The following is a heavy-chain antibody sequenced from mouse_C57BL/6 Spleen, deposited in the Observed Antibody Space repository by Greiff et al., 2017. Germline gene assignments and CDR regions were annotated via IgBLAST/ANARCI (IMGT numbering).Heavy chain of an antibody. Sequence: QVQLQQPGAELVRPGSSVKLSCKASGYTFTSYWMHWVKQRPIQGLEWIGNIDPSDSETHYNQKFKDKATLTVDKSSSTAYMQLSSLTSEDSAVXYCARGGYYYGSSPNYYAMDYWGQGTSVTVSS. D-gene: IGHD1-1*01. CDR2: IDPSDSET. CDR3: ARGGYYYGSSPNYYAMDY. CDR1: GYTFTSYW. V-gene: IGHV1-52*01. J-gene: IGHJ4*01.